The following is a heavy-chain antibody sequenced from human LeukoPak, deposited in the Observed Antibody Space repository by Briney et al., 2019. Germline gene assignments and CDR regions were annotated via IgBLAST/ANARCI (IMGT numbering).Heavy chain of an antibody. CDR3: ARDFTTVTTAYFQH. CDR1: GFTFSSYS. D-gene: IGHD4-17*01. J-gene: IGHJ1*01. Sequence: PGGSLRLSCAASGFTFSSYSMNWVRQAPGKGREWVSSISSSSSYIYYADSVKGRFTIFRDNAKNSLYLQMNSLRAEDTAMYYCARDFTTVTTAYFQHWGQGTLVTVSS. CDR2: ISSSSSYI. V-gene: IGHV3-21*01.